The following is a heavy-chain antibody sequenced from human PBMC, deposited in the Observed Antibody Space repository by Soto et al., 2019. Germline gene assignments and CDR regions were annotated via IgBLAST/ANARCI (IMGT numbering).Heavy chain of an antibody. CDR3: AKIWFGGNYYGMDV. V-gene: IGHV4-4*02. J-gene: IGHJ6*02. CDR2: IYHSGVT. Sequence: SETLSLTCAVSGGSISSTFWWTWVRQTPGKGLEWIGEIYHSGVTNYNPSLKSRVTISVDKSKNQFSLKVSSVTAADTAVYYCAKIWFGGNYYGMDVWGQGTTVTVS. CDR1: GGSISSTFW. D-gene: IGHD3-10*01.